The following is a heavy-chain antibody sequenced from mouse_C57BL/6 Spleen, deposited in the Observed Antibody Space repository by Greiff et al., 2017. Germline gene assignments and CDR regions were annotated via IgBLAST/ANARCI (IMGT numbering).Heavy chain of an antibody. Sequence: QVHVKQPGAELVRPGSSVKLSCKASGYTFTSYWMNWVKQRPGQGLEWIGNIYPADGETHYNEKFKDKATMTVDKSSSTAYMQLSSLTSEDSAVYYCGRDEGEYWGQGTTLTVYS. V-gene: IGHV1-61*01. CDR3: GRDEGEY. CDR2: IYPADGET. CDR1: GYTFTSYW. J-gene: IGHJ2*01.